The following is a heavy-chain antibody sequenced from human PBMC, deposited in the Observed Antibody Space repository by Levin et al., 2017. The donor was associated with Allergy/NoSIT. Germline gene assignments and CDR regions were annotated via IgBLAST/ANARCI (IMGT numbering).Heavy chain of an antibody. CDR2: IWYDGSNK. D-gene: IGHD2-15*01. CDR1: GFTFRNYA. CDR3: ARGGYAAVASLDY. Sequence: GGSLRLSCAASGFTFRNYAIHWVRQAPGKGLEWVAVIWYDGSNKFYADSVKGRFTISRDNSKNTLSLQMDSLRAEDTAVYYCARGGYAAVASLDYWGQGTLVTVSS. V-gene: IGHV3-33*01. J-gene: IGHJ4*02.